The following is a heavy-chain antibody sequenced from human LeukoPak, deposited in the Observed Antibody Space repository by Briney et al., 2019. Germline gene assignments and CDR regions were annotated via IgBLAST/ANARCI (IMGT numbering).Heavy chain of an antibody. J-gene: IGHJ4*02. V-gene: IGHV3-7*01. Sequence: GGSLRLSCAASGFTFSNYWMSWVRQAPGKGLEWVANIKQDGSEKYYVNSVKGRFTISRDDAKNSLYLQMNSLRAEDTAMYYCIKDGGGSYSTTYDYWGQGALVTVSS. CDR2: IKQDGSEK. CDR3: IKDGGGSYSTTYDY. CDR1: GFTFSNYW. D-gene: IGHD1-26*01.